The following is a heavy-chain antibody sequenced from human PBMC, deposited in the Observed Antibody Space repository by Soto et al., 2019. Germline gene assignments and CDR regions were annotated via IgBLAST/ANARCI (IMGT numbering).Heavy chain of an antibody. CDR3: ARYIPGVRYYGMDV. CDR2: ISSSGADT. J-gene: IGHJ6*02. V-gene: IGHV3-23*01. CDR1: GFTFSTYT. Sequence: GGSLRLSCAASGFTFSTYTMRWVRQAPGKGLEWVSTISSSGADTYYADSVKGRFTISRDNSKNTLYLEMYSLRAEDTAVYYCARYIPGVRYYGMDVWGQGTTVTVSS. D-gene: IGHD2-2*01.